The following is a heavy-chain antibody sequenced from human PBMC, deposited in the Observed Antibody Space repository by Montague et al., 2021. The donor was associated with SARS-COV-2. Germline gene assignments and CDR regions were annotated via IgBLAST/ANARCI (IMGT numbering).Heavy chain of an antibody. CDR1: GGSISSSNYY. J-gene: IGHJ4*02. D-gene: IGHD5-12*01. V-gene: IGHV4-39*01. Sequence: SETLSLTCTVSGGSISSSNYYWIWIPHPPGQELVWRCYIYYSRNSYYNPSLQSSITVYVDTSKNQLSLKLGSVTAADTAVYYCARRGYSGYDDHLLVDYWGRGTLVTVSS. CDR3: ARRGYSGYDDHLLVDY. CDR2: IYYSRNS.